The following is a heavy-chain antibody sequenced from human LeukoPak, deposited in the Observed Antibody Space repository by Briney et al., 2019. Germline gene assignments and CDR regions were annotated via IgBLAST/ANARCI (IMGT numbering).Heavy chain of an antibody. CDR2: IIPIFGTA. CDR3: ARDLQGYYDY. V-gene: IGHV1-69*05. J-gene: IGHJ4*02. Sequence: SVKVTCKASGGTFSSYAISWVRQAPGQGLEWMGRIIPIFGTANYAQKFQGRVTITTDESTSTAYMELSSLRSEDTAVYYCARDLQGYYDYWGQGTLVTVSS. D-gene: IGHD3-22*01. CDR1: GGTFSSYA.